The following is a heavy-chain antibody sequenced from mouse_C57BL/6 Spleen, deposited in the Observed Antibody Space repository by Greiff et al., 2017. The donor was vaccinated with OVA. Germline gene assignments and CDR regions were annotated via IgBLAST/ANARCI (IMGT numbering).Heavy chain of an antibody. CDR3: ARSGGEGFAY. J-gene: IGHJ3*01. V-gene: IGHV1-69*01. D-gene: IGHD3-1*01. CDR2: IDPSDSYT. Sequence: QVQLQQPGAELVMPGASVKLSCKASGYTFTSYWMHWVKQRPGQGLEWIGEIDPSDSYTNYNQKFKGKSTLTVDKSSSTAYMQLSSLTSEDSAVYYCARSGGEGFAYWGQGTLVTVSA. CDR1: GYTFTSYW.